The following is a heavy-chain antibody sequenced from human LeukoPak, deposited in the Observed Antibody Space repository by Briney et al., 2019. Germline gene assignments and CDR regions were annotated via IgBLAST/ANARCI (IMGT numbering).Heavy chain of an antibody. CDR3: ARAGGDYSYYYYYMDV. Sequence: KSSETLSLTCTVSGGSITNYYWSWIRQPPGKGLEWIGFSYYNGNTNYNPSLKSRVTISVDMSKNQFSLSLRSVTAADTAVYYCARAGGDYSYYYYYMDVWGKGTTVTVSS. J-gene: IGHJ6*03. CDR1: GGSITNYY. D-gene: IGHD4-17*01. CDR2: SYYNGNT. V-gene: IGHV4-59*01.